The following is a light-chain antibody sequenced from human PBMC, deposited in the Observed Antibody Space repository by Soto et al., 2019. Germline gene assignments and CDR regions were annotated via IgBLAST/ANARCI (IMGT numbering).Light chain of an antibody. CDR3: QQFSLHPLT. J-gene: IGKJ4*01. V-gene: IGKV1-9*01. Sequence: IQLTQSPSFLSASVGDRVTITCRASQAIGSYLAWYQQKPGKAPKLLSYVASTLLSGVPSRFSGSGSGTNFTLTISSRQPEDFAPYFCQQFSLHPLTFGGGTTLEI. CDR1: QAIGSY. CDR2: VAS.